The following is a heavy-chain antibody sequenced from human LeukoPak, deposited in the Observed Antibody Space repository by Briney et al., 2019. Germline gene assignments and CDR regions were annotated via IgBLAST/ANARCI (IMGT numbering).Heavy chain of an antibody. Sequence: GGSLRLSCAASGFTFSDHYMSWIRQAPGKGLEWVSYISSSGSTIYYADSVKGRFTISRDNAKNSLYLQMNSLRAEDTAVYYCARDSPNEAILWWSIDYWGQGTLVTVSS. D-gene: IGHD2-21*01. CDR2: ISSSGSTI. CDR3: ARDSPNEAILWWSIDY. J-gene: IGHJ4*02. CDR1: GFTFSDHY. V-gene: IGHV3-11*04.